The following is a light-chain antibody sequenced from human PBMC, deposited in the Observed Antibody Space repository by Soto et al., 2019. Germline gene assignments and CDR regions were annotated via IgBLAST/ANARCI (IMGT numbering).Light chain of an antibody. J-gene: IGKJ2*01. Sequence: AIQMTQSPSSLSASVGDIVTITCRASQGIGSDLGWYQQKPGKAPKLLIFAASSLQSGVPSRFSGSGSGTDFTLTISRLQAEDFATYYCLKDYNFPYTFGQGTKVEI. CDR3: LKDYNFPYT. V-gene: IGKV1-6*01. CDR1: QGIGSD. CDR2: AAS.